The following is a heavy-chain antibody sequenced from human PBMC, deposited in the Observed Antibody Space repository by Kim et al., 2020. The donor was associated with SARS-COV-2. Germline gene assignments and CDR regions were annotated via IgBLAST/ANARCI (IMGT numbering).Heavy chain of an antibody. CDR3: ARVKAASWELPVLNRFDP. CDR1: GFTFSSYS. V-gene: IGHV3-21*01. J-gene: IGHJ5*02. CDR2: ISSSSSYI. D-gene: IGHD1-26*01. Sequence: GGSLRLSCAASGFTFSSYSMNWVRQAPGKGLEWVSSISSSSSYIYYADSVKGRFTISRDNAKNSLYLQMNSLRAEDTAVYYCARVKAASWELPVLNRFDPWGQGTLVTVSS.